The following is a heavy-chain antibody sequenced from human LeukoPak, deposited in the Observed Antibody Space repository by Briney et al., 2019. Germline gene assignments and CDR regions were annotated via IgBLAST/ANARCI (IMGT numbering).Heavy chain of an antibody. D-gene: IGHD3-16*02. CDR2: INSDGSST. J-gene: IGHJ6*02. CDR1: GFTFSRYW. Sequence: AGGSLRLTCAASGFTFSRYWMHWVRQTPGKGLVWVSRINSDGSSTRYADSVKGRFTISRDNAKNSLYLQMNSLRAEDTAVYYCARDRLITFGGVIARLWYYGMDVWGQGTTVTVSS. V-gene: IGHV3-74*01. CDR3: ARDRLITFGGVIARLWYYGMDV.